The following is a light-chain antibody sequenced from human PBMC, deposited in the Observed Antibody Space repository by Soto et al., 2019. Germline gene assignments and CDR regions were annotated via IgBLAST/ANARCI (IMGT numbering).Light chain of an antibody. CDR2: GAS. Sequence: EILLTQSPGTLSLSPGDRATLSCRASQSLGSTFLAWYQQKSGQSPRLLIYGASDRATDIPDRFSGSGSGADFTLTISRLEPEDFAVYFCHQYGTLPLSFGGGTKVDSK. J-gene: IGKJ4*01. V-gene: IGKV3-20*01. CDR1: QSLGSTF. CDR3: HQYGTLPLS.